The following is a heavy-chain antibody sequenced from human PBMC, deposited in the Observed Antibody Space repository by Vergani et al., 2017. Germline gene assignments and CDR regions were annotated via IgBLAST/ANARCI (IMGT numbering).Heavy chain of an antibody. CDR1: GGSFSGYY. CDR3: ARVKVVVISRDAFDV. CDR2: INHSGST. J-gene: IGHJ3*01. V-gene: IGHV4-34*01. D-gene: IGHD3-22*01. Sequence: QVQLQQWGAGLLKPSETLSLTCAVYGGSFSGYYWSWIRQPPGKGLEWIGEINHSGSTNYNPSLKSRVTISVDTSKNQYSLKLRSVTAADTAVYYCARVKVVVISRDAFDVWGQGTMVTVSS.